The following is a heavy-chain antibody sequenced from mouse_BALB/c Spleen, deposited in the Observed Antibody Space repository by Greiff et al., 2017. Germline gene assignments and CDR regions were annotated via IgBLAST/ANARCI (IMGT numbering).Heavy chain of an antibody. V-gene: IGHV7-3*02. CDR3: ARDEGPYYGYAMDY. J-gene: IGHJ4*01. Sequence: EEQLVESGGGLVQPGGSLRLSCATSGFTFTDYYMSWVRQPPGKALEWLGFIRNKANGYTTEYSASVKGRFTISRDNSQSILYLQMNTLRAEDSATYYCARDEGPYYGYAMDYWGQGTSVTVSS. CDR1: GFTFTDYY. D-gene: IGHD2-10*01. CDR2: IRNKANGYTT.